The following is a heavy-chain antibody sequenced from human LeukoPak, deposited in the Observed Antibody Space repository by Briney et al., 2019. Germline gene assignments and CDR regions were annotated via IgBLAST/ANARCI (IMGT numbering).Heavy chain of an antibody. D-gene: IGHD5-18*01. J-gene: IGHJ4*02. V-gene: IGHV4-34*01. CDR2: INHSGST. Sequence: PSETLSLTCAVYGGSFSGYYWSWIRQPPGKGLEWIGEINHSGSTNYNPSLKSRVTISVDTSKNQFSLKLSSVTAADTAVYYCARVTVDTAKADVFDYWGQGTLVTVSS. CDR3: ARVTVDTAKADVFDY. CDR1: GGSFSGYY.